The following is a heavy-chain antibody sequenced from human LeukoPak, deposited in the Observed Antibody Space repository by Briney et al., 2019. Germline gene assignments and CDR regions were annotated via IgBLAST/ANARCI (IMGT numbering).Heavy chain of an antibody. J-gene: IGHJ4*02. CDR1: GFTVSSNY. CDR3: ARDPGYSSGWYEIRFDY. D-gene: IGHD6-19*01. CDR2: IYSGGST. V-gene: IGHV3-53*01. Sequence: GGSLRLSCAASGFTVSSNYMSWVRQAPGKGLEWVSVIYSGGSTYYADSVTGRFTISRDNSKNTLYLQMNSLRAEDTAVYYCARDPGYSSGWYEIRFDYWGQGTLVTVSS.